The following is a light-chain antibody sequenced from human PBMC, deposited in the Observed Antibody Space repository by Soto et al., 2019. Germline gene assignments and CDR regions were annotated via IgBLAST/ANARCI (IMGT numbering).Light chain of an antibody. CDR3: QQYNTWPIT. Sequence: ELGWTQSPVSLYFAPGERATLSCSASQSVSSSYLAWYQQKPGQAPRLVIYAASNRATGSPDRFSGSRSGTDSTLTISSLQPGDFAIYYCQQYNTWPITFGQGTRLAIK. V-gene: IGKV3-20*01. CDR2: AAS. J-gene: IGKJ5*01. CDR1: QSVSSSY.